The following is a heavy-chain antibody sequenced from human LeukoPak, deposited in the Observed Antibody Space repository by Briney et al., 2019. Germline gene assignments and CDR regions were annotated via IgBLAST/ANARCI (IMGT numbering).Heavy chain of an antibody. D-gene: IGHD2-2*01. CDR2: IYTSGST. CDR3: ARDYCSSTSCYDYYHYMDV. J-gene: IGHJ6*03. CDR1: GGSISSYY. V-gene: IGHV4-4*07. Sequence: SETLSLTCTVSGGSISSYYWSWIRQPAGKGLEWIGRIYTSGSTNYNPSLKSRVTMSVDTSKNQFSLKLSSVTAADTAVYYCARDYCSSTSCYDYYHYMDVWGKGTTVTVSS.